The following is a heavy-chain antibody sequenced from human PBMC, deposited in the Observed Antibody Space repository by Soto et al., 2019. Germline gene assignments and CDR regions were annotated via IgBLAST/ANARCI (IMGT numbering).Heavy chain of an antibody. CDR1: GFTFSRYS. J-gene: IGHJ6*02. Sequence: EVQLVESGGGLVKPGGSLRLSCAASGFTFSRYSMNWVRQSPGKGLEWVSSISSSSSYIYYADSVKGRFTISRDNAKNSLYLQMNSLRAEDTAVYYCAREVDTDYYYYYGMDVWGQGTTVTVSS. D-gene: IGHD3-9*01. CDR3: AREVDTDYYYYYGMDV. CDR2: ISSSSSYI. V-gene: IGHV3-21*01.